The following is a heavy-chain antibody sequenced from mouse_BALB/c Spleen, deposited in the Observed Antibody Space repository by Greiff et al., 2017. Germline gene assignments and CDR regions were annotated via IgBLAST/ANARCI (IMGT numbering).Heavy chain of an antibody. CDR3: AREIYDGYPWFAY. CDR1: GYTFTSYV. Sequence: VQLKQSGPELVKPGASVKMSCKASGYTFTSYVMHWVKQKPGQGLEWIGYINPYNDGTKYNEKFKGKATLTSDKSSSTAYMELSSLTSEDSAVYYCAREIYDGYPWFAYWGQGTLVTVSA. V-gene: IGHV1-14*01. D-gene: IGHD2-3*01. CDR2: INPYNDGT. J-gene: IGHJ3*01.